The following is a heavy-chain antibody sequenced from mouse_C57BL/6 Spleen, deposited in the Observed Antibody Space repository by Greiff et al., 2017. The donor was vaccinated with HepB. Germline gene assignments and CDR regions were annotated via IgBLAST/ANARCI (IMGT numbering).Heavy chain of an antibody. V-gene: IGHV1-26*01. J-gene: IGHJ2*01. CDR1: GYTFTDYY. CDR3: ARKFYYDYDVDYFDY. CDR2: INPNNGGT. Sequence: VQLQQSGPELVKPGASVKISCKASGYTFTDYYMNWVKQSHGKSLEWIGDINPNNGGTSYNQKFKGKATLTVDKSSSTAYMELRSLTSEDSAVYYCARKFYYDYDVDYFDYWGQGTTLTVSS. D-gene: IGHD2-4*01.